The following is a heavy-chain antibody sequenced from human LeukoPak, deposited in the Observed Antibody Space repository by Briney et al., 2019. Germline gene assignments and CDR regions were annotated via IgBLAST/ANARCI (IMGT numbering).Heavy chain of an antibody. V-gene: IGHV1-18*01. Sequence: ASVKVSYKASGYTFTSYGISWVRQAPGQGLEWMGWISAYNGNTNYAQKLQGRVTMTTDTSTSTAYMELRSLRSDDTAVYYCARDSSSTPRSGFDYWGQGTLVTVSS. J-gene: IGHJ4*02. D-gene: IGHD6-6*01. CDR1: GYTFTSYG. CDR2: ISAYNGNT. CDR3: ARDSSSTPRSGFDY.